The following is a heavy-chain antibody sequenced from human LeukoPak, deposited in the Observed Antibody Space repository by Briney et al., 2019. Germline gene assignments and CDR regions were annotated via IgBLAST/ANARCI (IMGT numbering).Heavy chain of an antibody. D-gene: IGHD2-2*03. CDR2: IIPIFGTA. CDR1: GGTFSSYA. CDR3: ARDLGYCSSTSCQDNWFDP. V-gene: IGHV1-69*06. Sequence: SVKVSCKASGGTFSSYAISWVRQAPGQGLEWMGGIIPIFGTANYAQKFQGRVTITADKSTSTAYMELSSLRSEDTAVYYCARDLGYCSSTSCQDNWFDPWGQGTLVTVSS. J-gene: IGHJ5*02.